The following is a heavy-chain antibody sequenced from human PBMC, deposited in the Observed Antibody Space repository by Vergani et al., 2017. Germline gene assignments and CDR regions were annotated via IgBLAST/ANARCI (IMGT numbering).Heavy chain of an antibody. CDR3: ARARGKKVTTLSRYFDY. CDR2: IYYSGST. V-gene: IGHV4-61*10. D-gene: IGHD4-17*01. J-gene: IGHJ4*02. CDR1: GGSISSGSYY. Sequence: QVQLQESGPGLVKPSQTLSLTCTVSGGSISSGSYYWSWIRQPAGKGLEWIGYIYYSGSTNYNPSLKSRVTISVDTSKNQISLKLSSVTAADTAVYYCARARGKKVTTLSRYFDYWGQGTLVTVSS.